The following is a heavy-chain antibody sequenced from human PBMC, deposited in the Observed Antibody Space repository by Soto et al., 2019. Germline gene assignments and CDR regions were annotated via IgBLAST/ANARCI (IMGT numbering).Heavy chain of an antibody. Sequence: PSETLSLTCTVSGGSISSWYWSRIRQPPGKGLEWIGYIYCSGSTNYNPSLKSRFTISVDTSKNQFSLKLSPVTAADTAVYYCARHQSHSSSYVDPWGQGTLVTVSS. V-gene: IGHV4-59*08. CDR2: IYCSGST. D-gene: IGHD6-13*01. CDR3: ARHQSHSSSYVDP. CDR1: GGSISSWY. J-gene: IGHJ5*02.